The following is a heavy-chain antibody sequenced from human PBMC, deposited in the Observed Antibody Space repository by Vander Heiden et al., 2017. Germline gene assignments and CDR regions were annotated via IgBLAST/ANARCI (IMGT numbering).Heavy chain of an antibody. J-gene: IGHJ6*02. CDR2: IIPILGIA. CDR1: GGTFSSYA. D-gene: IGHD2-21*01. Sequence: QVQLVQSGAEVKKPGSSVKVSCKASGGTFSSYAISWVRQAPGQGLEWMGGIIPILGIANYAQKVQGRVTITADKSTSTAYMELSSMRSEDTAVYYCARPFAPSYYYGMDVWGQGTTVTVSS. V-gene: IGHV1-69*10. CDR3: ARPFAPSYYYGMDV.